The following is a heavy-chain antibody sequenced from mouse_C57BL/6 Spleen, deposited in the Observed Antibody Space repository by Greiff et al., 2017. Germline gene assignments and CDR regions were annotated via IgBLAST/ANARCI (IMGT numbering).Heavy chain of an antibody. CDR1: GFNIKNTY. V-gene: IGHV14-3*01. J-gene: IGHJ4*01. D-gene: IGHD1-1*01. CDR3: ARYYYGSSRFYAMDY. CDR2: IDPANGNT. Sequence: VQLQQSVAELVRPGASVKLSCTASGFNIKNTYMHWVKQRPEQGLEWIGRIDPANGNTKYAPKFQGKATITADTSSNTAYLQLSILTSEDTAIYYCARYYYGSSRFYAMDYWGQGTSVTVSS.